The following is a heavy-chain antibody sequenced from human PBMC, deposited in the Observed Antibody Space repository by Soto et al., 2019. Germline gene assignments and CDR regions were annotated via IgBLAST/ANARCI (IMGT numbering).Heavy chain of an antibody. CDR1: GYSLTSYW. V-gene: IGHV5-51*01. Sequence: PGESLKISCKGFGYSLTSYWIGWVRQMPGKGLEWMGIIYPSNSNTRYSPSFQGQVTISADTSISTVYLQWDSLKASDTAIYHCARESTGQFDYWGQGTQVTVSS. CDR2: IYPSNSNT. D-gene: IGHD2-2*01. J-gene: IGHJ4*02. CDR3: ARESTGQFDY.